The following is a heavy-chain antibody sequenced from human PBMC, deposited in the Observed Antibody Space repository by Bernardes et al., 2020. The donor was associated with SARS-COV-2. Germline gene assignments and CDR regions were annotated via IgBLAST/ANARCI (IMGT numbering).Heavy chain of an antibody. CDR1: GYTFTSYY. V-gene: IGHV1-46*01. J-gene: IGHJ6*02. CDR3: ARDGGETITFGGVIGPPRDYGLDV. CDR2: KNPSGGGS. Sequence: ASVKVSCKASGYTFTSYYMHWVRQAPGQGLEWMGIKNPSGGGSSYAQKFQGRVTMTTDTSTSTVYMEMSSLRSEDTAVYYCARDGGETITFGGVIGPPRDYGLDVWGQGTTVTVSS. D-gene: IGHD3-16*02.